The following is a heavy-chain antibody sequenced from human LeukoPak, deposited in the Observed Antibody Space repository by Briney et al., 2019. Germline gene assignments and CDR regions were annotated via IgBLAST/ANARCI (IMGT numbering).Heavy chain of an antibody. J-gene: IGHJ4*02. CDR1: GFTFSSYG. D-gene: IGHD1-26*01. CDR2: IWFDGSNK. CDR3: AKPFSGSYQYYFDH. V-gene: IGHV3-33*06. Sequence: GRSLRLSCAASGFTFSSYGMHWVRQAPGKGLEWLALIWFDGSNKFYADPVQGRSTVSRDASKVYLQMNTLRAEDTAIYYCAKPFSGSYQYYFDHWGQGALVTVSS.